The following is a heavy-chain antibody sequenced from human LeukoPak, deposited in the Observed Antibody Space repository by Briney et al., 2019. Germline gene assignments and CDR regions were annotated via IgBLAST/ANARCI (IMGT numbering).Heavy chain of an antibody. Sequence: GGSLRLSCAASGFTFSSYAMSWVSQAPGKGLEWVSAISGSGGSTYYADSVKGRFTISRDNSKNTLYLQMNSLRAEDTAVYYCAKFRIAGATTHANYFDYWGQGTLVTVSS. J-gene: IGHJ4*02. CDR1: GFTFSSYA. CDR3: AKFRIAGATTHANYFDY. CDR2: ISGSGGST. V-gene: IGHV3-23*01. D-gene: IGHD1-26*01.